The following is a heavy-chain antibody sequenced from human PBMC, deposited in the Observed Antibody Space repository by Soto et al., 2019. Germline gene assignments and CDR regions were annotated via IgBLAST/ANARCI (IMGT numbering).Heavy chain of an antibody. V-gene: IGHV3-74*01. CDR3: TRAAYGEYSFDP. D-gene: IGHD4-17*01. CDR1: GFTFSAYW. J-gene: IGHJ5*02. CDR2: INGDGRTT. Sequence: EVQLVESGGGVVPPGGSLRLSCAASGFTFSAYWMHWVRQAPGKGLMWVSRINGDGRTTSYADSVKGRFTISRENAKNTLYLQMNSLRAADTAVYYCTRAAYGEYSFDPWGQGTLVTVSS.